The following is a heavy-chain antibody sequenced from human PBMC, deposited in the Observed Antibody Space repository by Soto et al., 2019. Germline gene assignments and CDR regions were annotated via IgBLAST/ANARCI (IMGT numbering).Heavy chain of an antibody. CDR3: ARRSSGLLEGGDYYGMDV. CDR2: IYPDDSDA. V-gene: IGHV5-51*01. D-gene: IGHD3-22*01. J-gene: IGHJ6*02. CDR1: GYSFTNNW. Sequence: HGESLKISCKGSGYSFTNNWIGWVRQMPGKGLEWMGIIYPDDSDARFSPFFQGQVIMSADKSISTAYLQWSSLKASDTAMFYFARRSSGLLEGGDYYGMDVWGQGTTVTVSS.